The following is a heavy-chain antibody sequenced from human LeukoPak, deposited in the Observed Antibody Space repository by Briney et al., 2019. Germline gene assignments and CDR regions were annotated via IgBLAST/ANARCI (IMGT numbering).Heavy chain of an antibody. J-gene: IGHJ5*02. CDR1: GGTFSSYA. V-gene: IGHV1-69*01. CDR3: ARARDCSSTSCYGVSWFDP. Sequence: GSSVNVSCKASGGTFSSYAISWVRQAPGQGLEWMGGIIPIFGTANYAQKFQGRVTITADESTSTAYMELSSLRSEDTAVYYCARARDCSSTSCYGVSWFDPWGQGTLVTVSS. CDR2: IIPIFGTA. D-gene: IGHD2-2*01.